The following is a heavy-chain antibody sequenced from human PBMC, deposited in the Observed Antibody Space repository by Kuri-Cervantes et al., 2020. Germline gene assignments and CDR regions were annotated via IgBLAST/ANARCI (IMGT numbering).Heavy chain of an antibody. D-gene: IGHD2-15*01. V-gene: IGHV3-66*02. CDR2: IYSDGNI. J-gene: IGHJ5*02. CDR1: GVTVSTSY. Sequence: GESLKISCATSGVTVSTSYMSWVRQAPGKGLEWVSVIYSDGNIYYADSVKGRFTISRDNSKNTLYLQMNSLRAEDTAVYYCARVSPEYCSGGSCYSGWFDPWGQGTLVTVSS. CDR3: ARVSPEYCSGGSCYSGWFDP.